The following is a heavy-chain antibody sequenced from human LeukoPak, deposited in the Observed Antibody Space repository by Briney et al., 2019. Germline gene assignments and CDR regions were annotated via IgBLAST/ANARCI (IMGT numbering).Heavy chain of an antibody. CDR3: AAAPSPDVDTAMVYYYGMDV. V-gene: IGHV3-23*01. J-gene: IGHJ6*02. Sequence: PGGSLRLSCAASGFTFSSYAMSWVRQAPGKGLEWVSAISGSGGSTYYADSVKGRFTISRDNSKNTLYLQMNSLRAEDTAVYYCAAAPSPDVDTAMVYYYGMDVWGQGTMVTVSS. D-gene: IGHD5-18*01. CDR1: GFTFSSYA. CDR2: ISGSGGST.